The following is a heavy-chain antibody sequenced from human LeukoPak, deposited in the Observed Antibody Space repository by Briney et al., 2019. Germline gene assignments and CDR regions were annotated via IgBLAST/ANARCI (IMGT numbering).Heavy chain of an antibody. J-gene: IGHJ3*02. CDR3: ARRGKWLVRDAFDI. D-gene: IGHD6-19*01. V-gene: IGHV4-39*01. Sequence: PSETLSLTRIVSGGSISSSSYYWGWIRQPPGKGLGWIGSIYYSGSTYYNPSLKSRVTISVDTSKNQFSLRLSSVTAADTAVYYCARRGKWLVRDAFDIWGQGTMVTVSS. CDR2: IYYSGST. CDR1: GGSISSSSYY.